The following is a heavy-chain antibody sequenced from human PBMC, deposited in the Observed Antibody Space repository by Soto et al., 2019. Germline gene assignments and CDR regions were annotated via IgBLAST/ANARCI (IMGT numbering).Heavy chain of an antibody. D-gene: IGHD3-22*01. CDR1: GFTFSSYA. CDR3: AKGVRSYYYYGMDV. CDR2: ISGSGGST. Sequence: AGSLRLSCAASGFTFSSYAMTWVRQAQGKGLEWVSGISGSGGSTYYADSVKGRFTISRDNSKNTMYLQMNSLRAEDTAVYYCAKGVRSYYYYGMDVWGQGTTVTVSS. J-gene: IGHJ6*02. V-gene: IGHV3-23*01.